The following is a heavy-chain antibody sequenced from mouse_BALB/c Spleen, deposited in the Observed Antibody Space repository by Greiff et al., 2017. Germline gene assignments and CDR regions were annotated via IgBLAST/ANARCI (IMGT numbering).Heavy chain of an antibody. V-gene: IGHV5-6-3*01. D-gene: IGHD1-2*01. CDR3: ARKFITTATSAMDY. J-gene: IGHJ4*01. CDR2: INSNGGST. Sequence: DVMLVESGGGLVQPGGSLKLSCAASGFTFSSYGMSWVRQTPDKRLELVATINSNGGSTYYPDSVKGRFTISRDNAKNTLYLQMSSLKSEDTAMYYCARKFITTATSAMDYWGQGTSVTVSS. CDR1: GFTFSSYG.